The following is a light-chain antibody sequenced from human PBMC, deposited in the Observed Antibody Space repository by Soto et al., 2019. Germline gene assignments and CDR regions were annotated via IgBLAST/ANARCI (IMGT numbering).Light chain of an antibody. Sequence: DIVMTQSPDSLAVSLGERATINCKSSQSLLYSSNKKNYSAWYQQKPGQPPKLLIYWASTRESGVPDRFTGSGSGTDFTLTISSLQAEDVAVYFCQQYYTSRTFGQGTRVEIK. CDR1: QSLLYSSNKKNY. V-gene: IGKV4-1*01. CDR3: QQYYTSRT. J-gene: IGKJ1*01. CDR2: WAS.